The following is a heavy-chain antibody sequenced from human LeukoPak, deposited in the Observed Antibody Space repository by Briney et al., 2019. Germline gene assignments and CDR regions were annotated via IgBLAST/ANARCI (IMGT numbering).Heavy chain of an antibody. CDR1: GGSISSSSYY. Sequence: SETLSLTCTVSGGSISSSSYYWGWIRQPPGKGLEWIGSIYYSGSTYYNPSLKSRVTISVDTSKNQFSPKLSSVTAADTAVYYCARLSSGWPYNWFDPWGQGTLVTVSS. CDR2: IYYSGST. CDR3: ARLSSGWPYNWFDP. D-gene: IGHD6-19*01. V-gene: IGHV4-39*01. J-gene: IGHJ5*02.